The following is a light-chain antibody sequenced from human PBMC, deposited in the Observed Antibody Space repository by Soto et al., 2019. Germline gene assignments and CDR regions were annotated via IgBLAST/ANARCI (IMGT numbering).Light chain of an antibody. CDR2: DTS. V-gene: IGKV3-11*01. J-gene: IGKJ4*01. CDR1: QSVGNN. CDR3: QQRTTWPLT. Sequence: EIVLTQSPATLSLSPGERATLSCRASQSVGNNLAWYQQKPGQPPRLLIYDTSSRATGIPARFSGSGSGTDFTLTISSLEPEDFAVYYCQQRTTWPLTFGGGTKVEIK.